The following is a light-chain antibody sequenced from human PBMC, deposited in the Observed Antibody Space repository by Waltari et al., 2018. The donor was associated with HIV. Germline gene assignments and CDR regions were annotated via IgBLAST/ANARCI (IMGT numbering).Light chain of an antibody. J-gene: IGLJ1*01. CDR2: EGT. CDR1: DSDIGSYHL. Sequence: QSALTQPASVSGSPGQSIDISCAGSDSDIGSYHLLSWFQQHPGKVTKVVIYEGTRRPSDVSVSFSGSRSGTSASLTISGLQAEEEADYSCYTYAGSGTFAFGTGNRVTVL. CDR3: YTYAGSGTFA. V-gene: IGLV2-23*01.